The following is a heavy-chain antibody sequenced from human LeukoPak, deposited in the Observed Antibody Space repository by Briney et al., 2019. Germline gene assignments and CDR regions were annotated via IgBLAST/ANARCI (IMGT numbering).Heavy chain of an antibody. V-gene: IGHV4-4*07. CDR3: ARAYSSGWYGPYYYSYGMDV. D-gene: IGHD6-19*01. CDR2: IYTSGST. Sequence: SETLSLTCTVSGGSISSYYWSWIRQPAGKGLEWIGRIYTSGSTNYNPSLKSRVTMSVDTSKNQFSLKLSSVTAADTAVYYCARAYSSGWYGPYYYSYGMDVWGQGTTVTVSS. CDR1: GGSISSYY. J-gene: IGHJ6*02.